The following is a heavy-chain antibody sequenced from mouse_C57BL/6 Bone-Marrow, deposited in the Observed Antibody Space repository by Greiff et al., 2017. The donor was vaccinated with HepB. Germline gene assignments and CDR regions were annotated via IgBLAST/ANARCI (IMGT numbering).Heavy chain of an antibody. CDR3: ARREEDAMDY. J-gene: IGHJ4*01. Sequence: EVHLVESGGGLVQPGGSLKLSCAASGFTFSDYGMAWVRQAPRKGPEWVAFISNLAYSTYYADTVTGRFTISRDNAKNTLYLEMSSLKSEDAAMYYCARREEDAMDYWGQGTSVTVSS. CDR2: ISNLAYST. V-gene: IGHV5-15*01. CDR1: GFTFSDYG.